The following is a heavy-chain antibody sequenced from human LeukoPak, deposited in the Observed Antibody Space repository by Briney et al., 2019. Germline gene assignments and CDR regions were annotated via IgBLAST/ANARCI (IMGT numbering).Heavy chain of an antibody. CDR2: ISSSSSYI. J-gene: IGHJ4*02. CDR1: GFTFSSYS. CDR3: ARVLRGYGLFDY. D-gene: IGHD5-12*01. V-gene: IGHV3-21*01. Sequence: GGSLRLSCAASGFTFSSYSMNWVRQAPGKGLEWVSSISSSSSYIYYADSVKGRFTISRDNAKNSLYLQMNSLRAEDTAVYYCARVLRGYGLFDYWGQGTLVTVSS.